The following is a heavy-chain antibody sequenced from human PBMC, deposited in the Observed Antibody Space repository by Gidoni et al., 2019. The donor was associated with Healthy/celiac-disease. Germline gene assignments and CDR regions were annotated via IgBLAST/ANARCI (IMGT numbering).Heavy chain of an antibody. CDR3: ARGPLGYDFWSGYPVGGMDV. D-gene: IGHD3-3*01. CDR1: GFTVRSNY. V-gene: IGHV3-53*01. Sequence: EVQLVESGGGLIQPGGSLRLSCAASGFTVRSNYMSWVRQAPGKGLEWVSVIYSGGSTYYADSVKGRFTISRDNSKNTLYLQMNSLRAEDTAVYYCARGPLGYDFWSGYPVGGMDVWGQGTTVTVSS. J-gene: IGHJ6*02. CDR2: IYSGGST.